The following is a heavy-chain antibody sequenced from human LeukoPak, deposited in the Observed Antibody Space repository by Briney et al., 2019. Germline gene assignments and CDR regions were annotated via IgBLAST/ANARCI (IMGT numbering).Heavy chain of an antibody. CDR1: GFTFGSYW. CDR3: ARTREGGYDSSGYYSQPDAFDI. J-gene: IGHJ3*02. CDR2: IKQDGSEK. D-gene: IGHD3-22*01. V-gene: IGHV3-7*01. Sequence: GGSLRLSCAASGFTFGSYWMSWVRQAPGKGLEWVANIKQDGSEKYYVDSVKGRFTISRVNAKNSLYLQMNSLRAEDTAVYYCARTREGGYDSSGYYSQPDAFDIWGQGTMVTVSS.